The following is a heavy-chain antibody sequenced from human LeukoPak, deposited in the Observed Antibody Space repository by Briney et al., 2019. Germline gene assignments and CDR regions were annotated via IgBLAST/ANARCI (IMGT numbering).Heavy chain of an antibody. CDR2: INSDSGGT. CDR3: ARANVGATRWFDP. V-gene: IGHV1-2*02. CDR1: GYTFTGDF. J-gene: IGHJ5*02. Sequence: ASVKVSCKASGYTFTGDFIHWVRQAPGQGLEWMGWINSDSGGTNYAQKFQGRVTMTRDTSISTVYMELSRLRYDDTAVYYCARANVGATRWFDPWGQGTLVTVSS. D-gene: IGHD1-26*01.